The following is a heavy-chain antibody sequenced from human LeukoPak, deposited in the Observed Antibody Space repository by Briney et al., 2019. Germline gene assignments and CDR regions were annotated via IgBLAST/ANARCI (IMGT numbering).Heavy chain of an antibody. J-gene: IGHJ4*02. V-gene: IGHV4-30-4*01. D-gene: IGHD3-9*01. CDR3: ARVNYDILTGYYGAPYYFDY. CDR1: GGSISSGDYY. CDR2: IYYSGST. Sequence: PSETLSLTCTVSGGSISSGDYYWSWIRQPPGKGLEWIGYIYYSGSTYYNPSLKSRVTISVDTSKNQFSLKLSSVTAADTAVYYCARVNYDILTGYYGAPYYFDYWGQGTLVTVSS.